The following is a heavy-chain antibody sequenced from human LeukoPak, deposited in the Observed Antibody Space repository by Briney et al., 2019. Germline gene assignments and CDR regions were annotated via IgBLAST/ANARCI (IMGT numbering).Heavy chain of an antibody. CDR2: ITNDGSST. J-gene: IGHJ4*02. Sequence: GGSLRLSCAASGFIFSNYWMHWVRQAPGKGLVWVSRITNDGSSTTYADSVKGRFTISRDNAKNMLYLQVNSLRAEDTAVYYCATQRGGNPAYWGQGTLVTVSS. V-gene: IGHV3-74*01. D-gene: IGHD1-14*01. CDR3: ATQRGGNPAY. CDR1: GFIFSNYW.